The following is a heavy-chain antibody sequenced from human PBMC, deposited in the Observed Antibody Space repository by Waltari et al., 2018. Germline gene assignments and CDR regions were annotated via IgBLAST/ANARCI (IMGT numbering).Heavy chain of an antibody. CDR1: GFTFRSYS. Sequence: EVQLVESGEDLVKPGGSLRLSCAASGFTFRSYSMNWVRQAPGKGLEWVSSISSGSTTIHYADSVKGRFTISRDNAKKSLYLQMNSLRAEDMAVYYCARGTMGTYDYWGQGTLVTVSS. CDR3: ARGTMGTYDY. V-gene: IGHV3-21*01. D-gene: IGHD3-10*01. CDR2: ISSGSTTI. J-gene: IGHJ4*02.